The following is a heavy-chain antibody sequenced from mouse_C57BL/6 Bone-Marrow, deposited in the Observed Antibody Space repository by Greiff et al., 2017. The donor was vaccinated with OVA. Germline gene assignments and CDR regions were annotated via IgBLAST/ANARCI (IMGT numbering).Heavy chain of an antibody. CDR3: TWADY. Sequence: EVQLQQSGPELVKPGASVKITCKASGYTFTDYYMNWVKQSHGKSLEWIGDINPNNGGTSYNQKFKVKATLTVDKSSSTAYMELRSLTSEDSAVYYCTWADYWGQGTTLTVSS. CDR1: GYTFTDYY. D-gene: IGHD4-1*01. J-gene: IGHJ2*01. CDR2: INPNNGGT. V-gene: IGHV1-26*01.